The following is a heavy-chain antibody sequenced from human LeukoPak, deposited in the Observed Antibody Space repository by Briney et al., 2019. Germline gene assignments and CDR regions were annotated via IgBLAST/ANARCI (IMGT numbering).Heavy chain of an antibody. CDR1: GFTFRSHA. CDR2: ISGSGGTT. J-gene: IGHJ4*02. D-gene: IGHD3-22*01. V-gene: IGHV3-23*01. CDR3: AGRDQYDGSRSLDY. Sequence: GGSLRLSCVVSGFTFRSHAMNWVRQAPGKGLEWLSLISGSGGTTFYADSVRGRFTISRDNSRNTLYLQMNSLRVDDTAIYYCAGRDQYDGSRSLDYWGQGVRVTVSS.